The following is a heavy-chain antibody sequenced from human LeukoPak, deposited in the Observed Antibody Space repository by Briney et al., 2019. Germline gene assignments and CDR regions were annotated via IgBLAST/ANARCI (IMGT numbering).Heavy chain of an antibody. CDR3: AKIVGVTIDV. Sequence: SQTFSLTCASSGDSVSSNSAAWNWTRQSPSRGLEWLGRTYYRSKWYNDYAVSVKSRITINPDTSKNQFSLQLNSVTPEDTAVYYCAKIVGVTIDVWGQGTLVTVSS. CDR2: TYYRSKWYN. D-gene: IGHD1-26*01. J-gene: IGHJ4*02. CDR1: GDSVSSNSAA. V-gene: IGHV6-1*01.